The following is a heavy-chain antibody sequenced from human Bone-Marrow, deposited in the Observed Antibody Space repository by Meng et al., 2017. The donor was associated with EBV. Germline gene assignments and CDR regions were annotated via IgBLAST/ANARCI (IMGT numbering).Heavy chain of an antibody. CDR1: GGSFSGYY. CDR3: AREVYNWFDP. V-gene: IGHV4-34*01. D-gene: IGHD6-6*01. CDR2: INHSGST. Sequence: QVQLQQWGAGLLKPSATLSLTCAVYGGSFSGYYWSWIRQPPGKGLEWIGEINHSGSTNYNPSLKSRVTISVDTSKNQFSLKLSSVTAADTAVYYCAREVYNWFDPWGQGTLVTVSS. J-gene: IGHJ5*02.